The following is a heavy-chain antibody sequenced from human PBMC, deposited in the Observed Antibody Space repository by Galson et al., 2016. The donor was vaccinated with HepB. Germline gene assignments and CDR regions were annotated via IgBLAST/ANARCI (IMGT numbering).Heavy chain of an antibody. Sequence: SLRLSCAASGFNFRTYAMTWVRQAPRKGLEWVSAIDAGGARTSYADTVKGRFTISRDNSRNFLYLQMNSLRAEDTAVYYCAKEKGLGWFGGGSDSWGQGTQVTVSS. V-gene: IGHV3-23*01. CDR2: IDAGGART. D-gene: IGHD3-10*01. CDR3: AKEKGLGWFGGGSDS. J-gene: IGHJ4*02. CDR1: GFNFRTYA.